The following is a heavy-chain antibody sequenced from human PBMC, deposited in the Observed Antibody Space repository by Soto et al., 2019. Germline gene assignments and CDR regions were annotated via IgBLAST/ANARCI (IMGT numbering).Heavy chain of an antibody. CDR2: IQSGGTT. Sequence: HPGGSLRLSCAASGFTVSSKYMTWVRQAPGKGLEWVSLIQSGGTTYYADSVKGRFTISRDTSKNTLYLQMNSLRAEDTAVYYCARIRIVVVVAAHSHAFDIWGQGTMVTVSS. CDR3: ARIRIVVVVAAHSHAFDI. CDR1: GFTVSSKY. V-gene: IGHV3-66*01. D-gene: IGHD2-15*01. J-gene: IGHJ3*02.